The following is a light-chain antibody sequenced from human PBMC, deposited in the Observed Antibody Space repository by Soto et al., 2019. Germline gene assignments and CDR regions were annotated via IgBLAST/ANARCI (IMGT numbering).Light chain of an antibody. V-gene: IGLV1-44*01. CDR3: FSYADNYILV. Sequence: QSVLTQPPSASGTPGQRVTISCSGSSSNIGSNSVNWYQQLPKTAPKLLIYSDNQRPSGVPDRFSGSKSGNTASLTISGLQAEDEADYHCFSYADNYILVFGGGTKLTVL. J-gene: IGLJ3*02. CDR2: SDN. CDR1: SSNIGSNS.